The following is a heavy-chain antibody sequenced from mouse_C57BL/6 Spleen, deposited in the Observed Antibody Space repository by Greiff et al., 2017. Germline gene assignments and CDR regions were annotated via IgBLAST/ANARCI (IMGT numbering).Heavy chain of an antibody. V-gene: IGHV1-18*01. CDR2: INPNNGGT. CDR3: ARRIYYGNYGWYFDV. CDR1: GYTFTDYN. D-gene: IGHD2-1*01. Sequence: EVQLQQSGPELVKPGASVKIPCKASGYTFTDYNMDWVKQCHGKSLEWIGDINPNNGGTIFNQKFKGKATLTVDKSSSTAYVELRSRTSEDTAVYYCARRIYYGNYGWYFDVWGTGTTGTVSS. J-gene: IGHJ1*03.